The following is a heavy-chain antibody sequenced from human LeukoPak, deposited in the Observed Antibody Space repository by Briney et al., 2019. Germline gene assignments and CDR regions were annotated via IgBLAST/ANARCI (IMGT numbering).Heavy chain of an antibody. CDR1: GGSISSGGYY. CDR3: SLLRDNWFDP. J-gene: IGHJ5*02. CDR2: IYSSGST. D-gene: IGHD2-15*01. V-gene: IGHV4-61*02. Sequence: SQTLSLTCTVSGGSISSGGYYWSWIRQPAGRGLEWIGRIYSSGSTNYNSSLKSRVTISIDTSKNQFSLKLSSVTAADTAVYYCSLLRDNWFDPWGQGTLVTVSS.